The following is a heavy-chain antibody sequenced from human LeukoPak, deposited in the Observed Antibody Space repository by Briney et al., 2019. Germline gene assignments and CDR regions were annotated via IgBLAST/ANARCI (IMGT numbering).Heavy chain of an antibody. V-gene: IGHV3-48*03. D-gene: IGHD2-2*01. CDR2: ISSSGTTI. Sequence: PGGSLRLSCAASGFTFSSYEMNWVRQAPGKGLEWVSHISSSGTTIYYADSVKGRFTISRDNGKNSLYLQMNSLRAEDTAVYYCARRYCSSTSCLIDYWGEGTLVSASS. J-gene: IGHJ4*02. CDR1: GFTFSSYE. CDR3: ARRYCSSTSCLIDY.